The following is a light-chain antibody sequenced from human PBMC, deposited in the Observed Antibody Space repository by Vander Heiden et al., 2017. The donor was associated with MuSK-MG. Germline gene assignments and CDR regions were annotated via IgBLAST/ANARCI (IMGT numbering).Light chain of an antibody. CDR2: AAS. Sequence: EIVMTQSPGTLTLSPGERATLSCRASQSVSGSYLAWYQQQRGQAPRLLIYAASSRATGIPDRFSGSGSGTDFTLTISRLEPEDFAVYYCQQYGSSPAFGQGTRLEIK. CDR1: QSVSGSY. J-gene: IGKJ5*01. V-gene: IGKV3-20*01. CDR3: QQYGSSPA.